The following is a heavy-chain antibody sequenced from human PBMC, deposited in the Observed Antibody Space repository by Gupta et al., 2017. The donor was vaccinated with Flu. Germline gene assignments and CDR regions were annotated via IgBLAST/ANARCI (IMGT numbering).Heavy chain of an antibody. CDR1: A. J-gene: IGHJ4*02. V-gene: IGHV3-23*01. CDR2: ISGSVDRT. Sequence: AMSWVRQAPGKGLEWVSGISGSVDRTYYADSGKGRFTISRDYSKNTLHLQMNSLRAEDTAVYYCAKAAYGSWTYYDGGFHYWGQGTLVTVSS. D-gene: IGHD3-10*01. CDR3: AKAAYGSWTYYDGGFHY.